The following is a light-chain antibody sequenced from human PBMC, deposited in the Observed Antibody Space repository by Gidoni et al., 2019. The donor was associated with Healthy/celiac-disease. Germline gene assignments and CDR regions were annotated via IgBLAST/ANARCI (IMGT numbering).Light chain of an antibody. CDR2: GAS. V-gene: IGKV3-15*01. CDR3: QEFESWPLA. Sequence: DIVMRQSPATLSASPGAGATLCCRASQSVSTNVAWYKQQLGQAPRLIIAGASSRHHGISARCSGSVSVTAFSLSSSILESEDFAVYYCQEFESWPLAFGPGT. CDR1: QSVSTN. J-gene: IGKJ3*01.